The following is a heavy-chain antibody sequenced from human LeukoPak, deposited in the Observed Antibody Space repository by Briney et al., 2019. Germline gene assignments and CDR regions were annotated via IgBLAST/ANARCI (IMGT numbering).Heavy chain of an antibody. V-gene: IGHV4-34*01. D-gene: IGHD3-22*01. J-gene: IGHJ6*03. Sequence: SETLSLTCAVYGGSFSGYYWTWIRQTPEKGLEWIGEMNPSGSTSYNPSLKSRVTISVDTSKNQFSLKLSSMTAADTAVYYCARGRQDVTMIVVVMTAVSYYLDVWGIGTTVTVS. CDR3: ARGRQDVTMIVVVMTAVSYYLDV. CDR1: GGSFSGYY. CDR2: MNPSGST.